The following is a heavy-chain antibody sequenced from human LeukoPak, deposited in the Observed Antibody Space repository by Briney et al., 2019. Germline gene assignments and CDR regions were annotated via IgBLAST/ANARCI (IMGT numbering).Heavy chain of an antibody. D-gene: IGHD6-13*01. J-gene: IGHJ4*02. CDR3: AKERDKYSSSWCFDY. V-gene: IGHV3-21*01. Sequence: PGGSLRLSCAASGFTFSSYAMHWVRQAPGKGLVWVSSISSSSSYIYYAGSVKGRFTISRDNAKNTLYLQMNSLRAEDTAVYYCAKERDKYSSSWCFDYWGQGTLVTVSS. CDR2: ISSSSSYI. CDR1: GFTFSSYA.